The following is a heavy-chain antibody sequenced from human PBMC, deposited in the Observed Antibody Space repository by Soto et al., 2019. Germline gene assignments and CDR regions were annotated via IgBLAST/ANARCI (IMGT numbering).Heavy chain of an antibody. CDR2: IKQDGSEK. CDR3: AREGATIVGSWFDP. Sequence: EVPLVESGGGLVQPGGSLRLSCAASGFTFSSYWMTWVRQAPGKGLEWVANIKQDGSEKYYVDSVKGRFTISRDNAKNSLYLQMNSLRGDDTAVYYCAREGATIVGSWFDPWGQGILVTVSS. CDR1: GFTFSSYW. V-gene: IGHV3-7*01. J-gene: IGHJ5*02. D-gene: IGHD2-15*01.